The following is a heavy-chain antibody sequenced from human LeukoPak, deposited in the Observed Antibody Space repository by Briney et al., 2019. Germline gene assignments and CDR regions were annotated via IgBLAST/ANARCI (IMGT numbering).Heavy chain of an antibody. CDR2: IRSKAYGGTT. J-gene: IGHJ4*02. D-gene: IGHD3-10*01. CDR3: TREGTKGSGSYYNVPPRFDY. V-gene: IGHV3-49*03. Sequence: GGSLRLSCTASGFTFGDYAMSWFRQAPGKGLGGVGFIRSKAYGGTTEYAASVKGRFTISRDDSKSIAYLQMNSLKTEDTAVYYCTREGTKGSGSYYNVPPRFDYWGQGTLVTVSS. CDR1: GFTFGDYA.